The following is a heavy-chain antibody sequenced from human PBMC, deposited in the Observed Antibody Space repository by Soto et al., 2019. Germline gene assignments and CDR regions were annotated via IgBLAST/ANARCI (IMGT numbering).Heavy chain of an antibody. Sequence: QVQLVQSGAEVKKPGSSVKVSCKASGGTFSSYTIIWVRQAPGQGLEWMGMIIPLLGIANYAQKFKGRVTITADKSTSTAYMEPTSLRPEDTAVYYCAHGRWEESRDGSRGWFDPWGQGTLVTVSS. CDR1: GGTFSSYT. CDR2: IIPLLGIA. V-gene: IGHV1-69*02. D-gene: IGHD1-26*01. J-gene: IGHJ5*02. CDR3: AHGRWEESRDGSRGWFDP.